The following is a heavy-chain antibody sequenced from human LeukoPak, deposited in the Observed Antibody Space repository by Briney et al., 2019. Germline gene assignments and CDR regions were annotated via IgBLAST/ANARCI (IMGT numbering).Heavy chain of an antibody. V-gene: IGHV3-7*01. D-gene: IGHD6-6*01. CDR3: ARVAALRFVDY. J-gene: IGHJ4*02. Sequence: GGSLRLSCAASGFTFSSYWMSWVRQAPRKGLEWVANIKQDGSEKYYAVSVKGRFTISRDNAKNSLYLQMNSLRAEDTAVYDCARVAALRFVDYWGQGTLVTVSS. CDR1: GFTFSSYW. CDR2: IKQDGSEK.